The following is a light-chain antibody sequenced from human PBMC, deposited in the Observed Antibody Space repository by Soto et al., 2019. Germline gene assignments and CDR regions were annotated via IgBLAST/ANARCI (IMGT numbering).Light chain of an antibody. J-gene: IGKJ3*01. CDR1: QSISSY. Sequence: DIQMTQSPSSLSASVGDRVTITCRASQSISSYLHWYQQKPGKAPKLRIYAASNLQSGVPSTFSGSGFGTEFTLTISSLQPEDFATYYCQQRYSSSPTFGPGTKVDIK. CDR3: QQRYSSSPT. CDR2: AAS. V-gene: IGKV1-39*01.